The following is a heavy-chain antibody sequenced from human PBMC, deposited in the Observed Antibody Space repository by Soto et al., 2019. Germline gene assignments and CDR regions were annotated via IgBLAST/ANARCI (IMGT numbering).Heavy chain of an antibody. D-gene: IGHD2-21*01. J-gene: IGHJ6*02. Sequence: QVQLVQSGAEVKKPGASVKVSCKASGYRFQTYGMTWVRQAPGQGLEWMGWISAYSVDTYTTQKFQDRVTMTTDTSTGTAYMELRGLRSDDTAVYYCARGHEVIRGALDVWCQGTTVTVSS. CDR2: ISAYSVDT. V-gene: IGHV1-18*01. CDR3: ARGHEVIRGALDV. CDR1: GYRFQTYG.